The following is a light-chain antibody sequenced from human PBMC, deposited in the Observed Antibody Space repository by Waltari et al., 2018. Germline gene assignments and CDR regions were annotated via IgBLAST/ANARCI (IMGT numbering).Light chain of an antibody. J-gene: IGKJ4*01. Sequence: DIVMTQSPDSLAVSLGERATINCKSSQSVLYSSNNKNYLAWSQQKPGQPPKLLIYWASNRESGVPGRFSGSGSGTDFTLTISSLQAEDVAVYYCQQYYETPLTFGGGTKVEIK. CDR2: WAS. CDR1: QSVLYSSNNKNY. CDR3: QQYYETPLT. V-gene: IGKV4-1*01.